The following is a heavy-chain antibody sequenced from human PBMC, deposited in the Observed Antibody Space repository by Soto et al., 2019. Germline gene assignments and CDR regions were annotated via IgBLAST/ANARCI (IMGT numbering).Heavy chain of an antibody. V-gene: IGHV3-74*01. CDR2: INSGGSST. D-gene: IGHD1-26*01. J-gene: IGHJ4*02. CDR1: GFTFSSYW. Sequence: GGSLRLSCAASGFTFSSYWMHWVRQAPGKGLVWVSRINSGGSSTDYADSVKGRFTISRDNAKNTPYLQMNSLRSEDTAVYYCARDPFRVGTYWGQGTLLTVSS. CDR3: ARDPFRVGTY.